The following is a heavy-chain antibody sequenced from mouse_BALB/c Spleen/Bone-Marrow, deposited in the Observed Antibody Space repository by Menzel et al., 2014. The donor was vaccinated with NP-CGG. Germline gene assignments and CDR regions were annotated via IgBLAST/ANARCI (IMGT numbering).Heavy chain of an antibody. CDR1: GLDSRRYW. Sequence: SVGGLAQPGVSLKFSCAASGLDSRRYWFSWIRHAPGKGLEWIGVMNPERSTINYSPSLQDKFISSRDEDKNTLYVHLNKVRSEDSALYYCARTNYYGYHHLWGQGTTLKDSS. D-gene: IGHD1-2*01. J-gene: IGHJ2*01. CDR2: MNPERSTI. V-gene: IGHV4-1*02. CDR3: ARTNYYGYHHL.